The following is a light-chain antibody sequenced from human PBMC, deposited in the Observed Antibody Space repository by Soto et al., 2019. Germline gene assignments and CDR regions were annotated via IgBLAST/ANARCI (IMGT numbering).Light chain of an antibody. CDR3: LQDFTFPGT. CDR2: AAS. Sequence: AIQMTQSPSSLSASVGDRVTITCRASQGIRNDLGWYQQKPGTAPKLLIYAASNLQSGVPSRFSASGSGTDFTLLQRHQQARGLANYSRLQDFTFPGTVGPGTKRE. V-gene: IGKV1-6*01. CDR1: QGIRND. J-gene: IGKJ2*01.